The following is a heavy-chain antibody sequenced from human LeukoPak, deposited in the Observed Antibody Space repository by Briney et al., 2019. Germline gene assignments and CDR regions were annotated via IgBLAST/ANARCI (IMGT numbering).Heavy chain of an antibody. CDR1: GGSISSYY. D-gene: IGHD3-3*01. J-gene: IGHJ6*02. CDR3: ARSPRITIFGVVRYGMDV. CDR2: IYYSGST. Sequence: SETLSLTCTVSGGSISSYYWSWIRQPPGKGLEWIGYIYYSGSTNYNPSLKSRVTISVDTSKNQFSLKLSSVTAADTAVYYCARSPRITIFGVVRYGMDVWGQETTVTVSS. V-gene: IGHV4-59*01.